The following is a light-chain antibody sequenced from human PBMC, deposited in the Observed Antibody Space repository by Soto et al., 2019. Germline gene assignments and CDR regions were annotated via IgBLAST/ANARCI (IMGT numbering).Light chain of an antibody. CDR1: QNINKW. J-gene: IGKJ1*01. V-gene: IGKV1-5*01. CDR2: DAS. CDR3: QQYDTFPRT. Sequence: DIQMTQSPSTLSASLADRVVITCRASQNINKWLAWYQQKPGKAPKFLIYDASTLETGVPSRFSGSGSGTEFTLTISSLQPDDFATFYCQQYDTFPRTFGQGTKVDIK.